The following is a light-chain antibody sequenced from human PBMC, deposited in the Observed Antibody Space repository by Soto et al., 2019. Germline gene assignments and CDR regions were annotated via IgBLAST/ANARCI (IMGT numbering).Light chain of an antibody. V-gene: IGLV2-14*03. Sequence: QSALTQPASVSGSPGQSITISCTGTSSDIGGYNYVSWYQQHPGKAPKLMIYDVSNRPSGVSNRFSGSKSGNTASLTISGLQAEDEADYYCGSYTSSSTLEVFGTGTKLTVI. CDR2: DVS. CDR1: SSDIGGYNY. CDR3: GSYTSSSTLEV. J-gene: IGLJ1*01.